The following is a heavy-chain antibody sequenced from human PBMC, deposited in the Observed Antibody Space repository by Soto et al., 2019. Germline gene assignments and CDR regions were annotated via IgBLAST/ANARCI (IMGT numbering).Heavy chain of an antibody. CDR3: ARLVYDTRLNYMYFDF. V-gene: IGHV4-30-2*01. J-gene: IGHJ4*02. CDR1: GGSISSAGYS. CDR2: IYHSGST. Sequence: SETLSLTCAVSGGSISSAGYSWSWIRQPPGKGLEWIGFIYHSGSTYYYPSFERRVAISVDTSKNQFSLKLTSVTAADTAIYFCARLVYDTRLNYMYFDFWGQGALVTVSS. D-gene: IGHD3-10*01.